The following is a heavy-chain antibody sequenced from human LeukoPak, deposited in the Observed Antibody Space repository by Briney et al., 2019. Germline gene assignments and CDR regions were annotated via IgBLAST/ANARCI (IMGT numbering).Heavy chain of an antibody. CDR1: GFTFSSYW. CDR2: IKQDGSEK. D-gene: IGHD1-26*01. V-gene: IGHV3-7*01. CDR3: ARDPLPSTVGATVDDY. J-gene: IGHJ4*02. Sequence: TGGSLRLSCAASGFTFSSYWMSWVRQAPGKGLEWVANIKQDGSEKYYVDSVKGRFTISRDNAKNSLYLQMNSLRAEDTAVYYCARDPLPSTVGATVDDYWGQGTLVTVSS.